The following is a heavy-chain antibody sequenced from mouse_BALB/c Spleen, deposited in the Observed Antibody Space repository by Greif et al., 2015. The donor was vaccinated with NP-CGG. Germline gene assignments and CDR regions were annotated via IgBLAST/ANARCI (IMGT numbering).Heavy chain of an antibody. CDR1: GFTFSDYY. CDR2: ISDGGSYT. V-gene: IGHV5-4*02. J-gene: IGHJ4*01. CDR3: ARITIYYAMDY. Sequence: EVQGVESGGGLVKPGGSLKLSCAASGFTFSDYYMYWVRQTPEKRLEWVATISDGGSYTYYPDSVKGRFTISRDNAKNNLYLQMSSLKSEDTAMYYCARITIYYAMDYWGQGTSVTVSS. D-gene: IGHD2-4*01.